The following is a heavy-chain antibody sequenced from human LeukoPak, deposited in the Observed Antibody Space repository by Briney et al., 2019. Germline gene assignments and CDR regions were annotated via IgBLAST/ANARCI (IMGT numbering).Heavy chain of an antibody. V-gene: IGHV4-31*03. CDR2: IYYSGSI. CDR1: GGSISRGGNY. CDR3: ARMLRVPNEPGGYFDY. J-gene: IGHJ4*02. Sequence: PSETLSLTCTVSGGSISRGGNYWSWIRQHPGKGLEWIGYIYYSGSIYFNPSLKGRVSMSVDTSKNQFSLRLSSVTAADTAIYHCARMLRVPNEPGGYFDYWGQGALVTVSS. D-gene: IGHD1-14*01.